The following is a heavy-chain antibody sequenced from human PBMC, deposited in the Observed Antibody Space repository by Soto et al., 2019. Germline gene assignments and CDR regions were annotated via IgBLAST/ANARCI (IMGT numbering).Heavy chain of an antibody. J-gene: IGHJ4*02. Sequence: ASVKVSCKASGYTFTSYAMHWVRQAPGQRLEWMGWINAGNGNTKYSQKFQGRVTITRDTSASTAYMELSSLRSEDTAVYYCARDRSIVVVVAATGFDYWGQGTLVTVS. D-gene: IGHD2-15*01. CDR1: GYTFTSYA. CDR2: INAGNGNT. CDR3: ARDRSIVVVVAATGFDY. V-gene: IGHV1-3*01.